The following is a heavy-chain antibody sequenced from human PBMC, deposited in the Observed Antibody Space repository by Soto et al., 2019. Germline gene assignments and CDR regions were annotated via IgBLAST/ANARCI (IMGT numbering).Heavy chain of an antibody. V-gene: IGHV4-39*01. Sequence: QLQLQESGPGLVKPSETLSLTCTVSGGSISSSSYYWGWIRQPPGKGLEWIGSIYYSGSTYYNPSLKGRVTISVDTSKNQFSLKLSSVTAADTAVYYCARQAYSSGWYFDYWGQGTLVTVSS. CDR3: ARQAYSSGWYFDY. D-gene: IGHD6-19*01. CDR2: IYYSGST. CDR1: GGSISSSSYY. J-gene: IGHJ4*02.